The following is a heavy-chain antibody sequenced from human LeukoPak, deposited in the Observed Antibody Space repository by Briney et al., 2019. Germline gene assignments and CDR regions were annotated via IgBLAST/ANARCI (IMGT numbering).Heavy chain of an antibody. D-gene: IGHD2-2*01. Sequence: GGSLRLSCAASGFTFINYSMNWVRQAPGKGLEWVSSIDTSSTYIYYADSVKGRFTISRDNAKNSLYLQMNSLRAEDTAVYYCARGPSSTRSISYYYYMDVWGKGTTVTVSS. CDR2: IDTSSTYI. V-gene: IGHV3-21*01. CDR1: GFTFINYS. J-gene: IGHJ6*03. CDR3: ARGPSSTRSISYYYYMDV.